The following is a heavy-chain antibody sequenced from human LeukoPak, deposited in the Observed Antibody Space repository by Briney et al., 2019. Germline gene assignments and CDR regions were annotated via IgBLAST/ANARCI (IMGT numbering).Heavy chain of an antibody. J-gene: IGHJ4*02. CDR1: VFTFSSFE. V-gene: IGHV3-48*03. CDR3: ARRPSGWPSDY. CDR2: ISGGGSTE. Sequence: QAGGSLRLSCAASVFTFSSFEMHRVRQAPGKGLDWIAYISGGGSTEYYADSVKGRFTISRDNAKNSLYLQMNSLRAEDTAVYYCARRPSGWPSDYWGQGTLVTVSS. D-gene: IGHD6-19*01.